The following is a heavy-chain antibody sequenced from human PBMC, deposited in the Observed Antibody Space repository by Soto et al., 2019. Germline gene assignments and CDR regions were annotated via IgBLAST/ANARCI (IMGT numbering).Heavy chain of an antibody. V-gene: IGHV1-3*01. D-gene: IGHD3-22*01. Sequence: ASVKVSCKASGYTFTSYAMHWVRQAPGQRLEWMGWINAGNGNTKYSQKFQGRVTITRDTSASTAYMELSSLRSEDTAVYYCARDPSPGHYYDSSGYYYYPFDYWGQGTLVTVSS. CDR3: ARDPSPGHYYDSSGYYYYPFDY. CDR2: INAGNGNT. CDR1: GYTFTSYA. J-gene: IGHJ4*02.